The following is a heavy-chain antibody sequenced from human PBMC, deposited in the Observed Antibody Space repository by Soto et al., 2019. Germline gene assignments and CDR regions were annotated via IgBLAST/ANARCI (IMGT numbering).Heavy chain of an antibody. Sequence: ASVKVSCKASGYTFTSYGISWVRQAPGQGLEWMGWISAYNGNTNYAQKLQGRVTMTTDTSTSTAYMELRSLRSDDTAVYYCASGILGYCSGGSCYSVNDAFDIWGQGTMVTVS. CDR3: ASGILGYCSGGSCYSVNDAFDI. V-gene: IGHV1-18*01. CDR1: GYTFTSYG. D-gene: IGHD2-15*01. CDR2: ISAYNGNT. J-gene: IGHJ3*02.